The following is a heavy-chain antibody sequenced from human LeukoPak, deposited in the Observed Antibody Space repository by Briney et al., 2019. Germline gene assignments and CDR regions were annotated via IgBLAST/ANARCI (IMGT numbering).Heavy chain of an antibody. CDR2: IYHSGST. CDR3: AREGGLQHHFDY. V-gene: IGHV4-38-2*02. Sequence: SETLSLTCTVSGYSISSGYYWGWIRQPPGKGLEWIGNIYHSGSTYYNPSLKSRVTISVDTSKNQFSLKLSSVTAADTAVYYCAREGGLQHHFDYWGQGTLVTVSS. J-gene: IGHJ4*02. D-gene: IGHD4-11*01. CDR1: GYSISSGYY.